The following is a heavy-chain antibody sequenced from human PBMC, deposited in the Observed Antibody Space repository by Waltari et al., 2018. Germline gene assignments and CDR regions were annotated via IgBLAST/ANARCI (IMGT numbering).Heavy chain of an antibody. CDR1: GGTFSSYA. J-gene: IGHJ4*02. CDR3: AREVVWYYDSSGSHYFDY. CDR2: IIPIFGTA. D-gene: IGHD3-22*01. V-gene: IGHV1-69*12. Sequence: QVQLVQSGAEVKKPGSSVKVSCKASGGTFSSYAISWVRQAPGQGLEWMGGIIPIFGTANYAQKFQGRVTITADESTSTAYMELSSLRSDDTAVYYCAREVVWYYDSSGSHYFDYWGQGTLVTVSS.